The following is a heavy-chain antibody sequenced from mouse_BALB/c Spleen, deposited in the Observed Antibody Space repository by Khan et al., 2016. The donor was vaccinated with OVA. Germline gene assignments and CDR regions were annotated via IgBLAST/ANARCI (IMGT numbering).Heavy chain of an antibody. CDR1: GYTFTSYF. CDR3: TRSGYGTFAY. J-gene: IGHJ3*01. D-gene: IGHD2-1*01. CDR2: INPSNGGT. V-gene: IGHV1S81*02. Sequence: VQLVESGAELVKPGASVRLSCKASGYTFTSYFLYWVKQRPGQGLEWFGAINPSNGGTNFNAKFKSKATVTVDKSSSTAYMELSSLTSEASAVLYYTRSGYGTFAYWGQGTLVTVSA.